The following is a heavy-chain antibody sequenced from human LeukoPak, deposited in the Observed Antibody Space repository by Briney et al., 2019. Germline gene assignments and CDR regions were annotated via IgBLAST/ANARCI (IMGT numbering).Heavy chain of an antibody. D-gene: IGHD2-15*01. Sequence: GGSLRLSCAASGFTFSSYAMSWVRQAPGKGLEWVSALSGSGANTYYADSVKGRFTTSRDNSKNTLYLQVNSLRAEDTAVYYWAKGVGCSGGTCYSGHGMDVWGQGTTVTVSS. CDR3: AKGVGCSGGTCYSGHGMDV. J-gene: IGHJ6*02. CDR2: LSGSGANT. V-gene: IGHV3-23*01. CDR1: GFTFSSYA.